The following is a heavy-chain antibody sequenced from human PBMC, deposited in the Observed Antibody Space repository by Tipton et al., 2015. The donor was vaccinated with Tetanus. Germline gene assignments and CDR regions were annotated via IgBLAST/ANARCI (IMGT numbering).Heavy chain of an antibody. D-gene: IGHD2/OR15-2a*01. CDR2: ISYSGST. J-gene: IGHJ3*01. V-gene: IGHV4-61*08. Sequence: TLSLTCTVSGGSVTSGDYQWNWIRQPPGKGLEWLAYISYSGSTNSNYSLKSRITISRDTSKNQFSLKLTSVTAADTAVYYCARANNSRRRGYDVWGQGTKVIVSS. CDR3: ARANNSRRRGYDV. CDR1: GGSVTSGDYQ.